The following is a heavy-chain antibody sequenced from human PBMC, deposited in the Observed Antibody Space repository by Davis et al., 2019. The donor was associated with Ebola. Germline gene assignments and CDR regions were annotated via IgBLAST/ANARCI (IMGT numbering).Heavy chain of an antibody. J-gene: IGHJ5*02. CDR2: IYPGDSDT. D-gene: IGHD2-15*01. CDR3: ARVSCAGGSCPLGP. V-gene: IGHV5-51*01. Sequence: GESLKISCKDSGNSFNTHWIGWVRQLPGKGLEWMGIIYPGDSDTTYSPSFEGHVTISVDKSTTTAYLQWSSLKVSDSATYYCARVSCAGGSCPLGPWGQGTQITVAS. CDR1: GNSFNTHW.